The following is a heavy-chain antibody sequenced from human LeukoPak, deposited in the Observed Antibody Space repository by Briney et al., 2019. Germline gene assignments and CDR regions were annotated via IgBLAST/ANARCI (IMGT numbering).Heavy chain of an antibody. CDR1: GGSISSYY. V-gene: IGHV4-59*08. J-gene: IGHJ4*02. Sequence: SETLSLTCTVSGGSISSYYWSWLRQPPGKGLEWIGYIYYSGSTNYNPSLKSRVTISVDTSKNQFSLKLSSVTAADTAVYYCARRGRSGSPFDYWGQGTLVAVSS. CDR3: ARRGRSGSPFDY. D-gene: IGHD3-16*01. CDR2: IYYSGST.